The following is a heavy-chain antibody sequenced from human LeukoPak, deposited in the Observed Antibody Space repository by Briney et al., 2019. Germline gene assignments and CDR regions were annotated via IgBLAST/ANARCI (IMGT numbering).Heavy chain of an antibody. V-gene: IGHV4-39*07. J-gene: IGHJ5*02. CDR1: GGSISSSNYF. Sequence: SETLSLTCTVSGGSISSSNYFWGWIRQPPGKGLEWIGSISQSGNTYYNLSLKSRVTISVDTSKNQFSLKLSSVTAADTAFYYCARLNQFVYRFDPWGQGTLVTVSS. D-gene: IGHD3-16*01. CDR2: ISQSGNT. CDR3: ARLNQFVYRFDP.